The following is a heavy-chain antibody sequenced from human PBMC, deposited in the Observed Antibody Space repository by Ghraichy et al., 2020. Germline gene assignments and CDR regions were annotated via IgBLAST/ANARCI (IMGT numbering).Heavy chain of an antibody. CDR3: ARASGGEMATIDWYFDL. J-gene: IGHJ2*01. CDR2: ISSSSSTI. V-gene: IGHV3-48*01. D-gene: IGHD5-24*01. Sequence: ETLRLSCAASGFTFSSYSMNWVRQAPGKGLEWVSYISSSSSTIYYADSVKGRITISRDNAKNSLYLQMNSLRAEDTAVYYCARASGGEMATIDWYFDLWGRGTLVTVSS. CDR1: GFTFSSYS.